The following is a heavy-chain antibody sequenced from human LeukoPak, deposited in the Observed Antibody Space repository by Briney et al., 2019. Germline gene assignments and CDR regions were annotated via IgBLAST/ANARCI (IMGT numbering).Heavy chain of an antibody. CDR2: IYYSGST. CDR3: ARHGGGNDLSL. V-gene: IGHV4-59*08. J-gene: IGHJ4*02. CDR1: GGSISSYY. D-gene: IGHD3/OR15-3a*01. Sequence: PSETLSLTCTVSGGSISSYYWSWIRQPPGKGLEWIGYIYYSGSTNYNPSLKSRVTISVDTSKNQFSLKLSSVTAADTAVYYCARHGGGNDLSLWGQGTLVTVSS.